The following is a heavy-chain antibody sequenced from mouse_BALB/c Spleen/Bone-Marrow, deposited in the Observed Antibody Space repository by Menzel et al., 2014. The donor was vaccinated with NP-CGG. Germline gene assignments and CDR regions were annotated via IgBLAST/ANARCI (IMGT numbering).Heavy chain of an antibody. Sequence: QVQLKESGPGLVAPSQSSSITCTVSGFSLTSYGVHWVRQPPGKGLEWLGVIWAGGSTNYNSALMSRLSISKDNSKSQVFLKMNSLQTDDTAMYYCAREGSTMITTPFAYWGQGTLVTVSA. J-gene: IGHJ3*01. CDR2: IWAGGST. D-gene: IGHD2-4*01. V-gene: IGHV2-9*02. CDR3: AREGSTMITTPFAY. CDR1: GFSLTSYG.